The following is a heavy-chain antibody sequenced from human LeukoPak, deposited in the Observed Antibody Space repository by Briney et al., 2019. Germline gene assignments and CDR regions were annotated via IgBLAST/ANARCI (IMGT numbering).Heavy chain of an antibody. CDR1: GFTFSSYA. V-gene: IGHV3-23*01. CDR3: TSLHVDTTLAPYFDS. D-gene: IGHD5-18*01. CDR2: ISGSGGST. J-gene: IGHJ4*02. Sequence: GGSLRLSCAASGFTFSSYAMSWVRQAPGKGLEWVSAISGSGGSTYYADSVKGRFTISRDDSKNTAYLQMNSLKTEDTALYYCTSLHVDTTLAPYFDSWGQGTLVTVSS.